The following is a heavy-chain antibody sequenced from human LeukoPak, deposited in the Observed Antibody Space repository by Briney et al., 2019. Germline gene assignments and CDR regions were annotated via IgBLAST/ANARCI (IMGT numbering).Heavy chain of an antibody. Sequence: GGSLRLSCAASGFTFNNYAMSWGRQAPGKGLEWVSAISGSGGPTYYPDSQKGRFTIPRDNSKNTLYLQMNSQRPEDTSLFYCARLDYFDSSDYGDYWGQGTLVSVSS. D-gene: IGHD3-22*01. J-gene: IGHJ1*01. CDR3: ARLDYFDSSDYGDY. CDR2: ISGSGGPT. V-gene: IGHV3-23*01. CDR1: GFTFNNYA.